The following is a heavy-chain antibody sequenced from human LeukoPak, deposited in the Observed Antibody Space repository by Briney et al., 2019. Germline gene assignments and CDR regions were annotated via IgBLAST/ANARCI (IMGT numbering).Heavy chain of an antibody. J-gene: IGHJ4*02. CDR3: ARRYCSSTSCYFYFDY. Sequence: TLSLTCTVSGGSISSYYWSWIRQPPGKALEWLALIYWDDDKRYSPSLKSILTITKDTSKNQVVLTMTNMDPVDTATYYCARRYCSSTSCYFYFDYWGQGTLVTVSS. D-gene: IGHD2-2*01. CDR1: GGSISSYYW. CDR2: IYWDDDK. V-gene: IGHV2-5*08.